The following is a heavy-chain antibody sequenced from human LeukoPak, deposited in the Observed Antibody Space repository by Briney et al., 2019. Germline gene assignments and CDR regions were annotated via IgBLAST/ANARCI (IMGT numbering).Heavy chain of an antibody. Sequence: ASVKVSCKASGYTFTNYYMHWVRQAPGQGLEWMGMLNPSGGSTTYAQKFQGRVTMTRDTSTDTVYMELSSLRSEDAALYYCARETRYAYYDSSGYLDYWGQGTLVTVSS. J-gene: IGHJ4*02. CDR2: LNPSGGST. V-gene: IGHV1-46*01. CDR1: GYTFTNYY. CDR3: ARETRYAYYDSSGYLDY. D-gene: IGHD3-22*01.